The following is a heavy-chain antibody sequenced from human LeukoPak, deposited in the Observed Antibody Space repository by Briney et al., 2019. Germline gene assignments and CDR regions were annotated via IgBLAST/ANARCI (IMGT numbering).Heavy chain of an antibody. J-gene: IGHJ4*02. CDR1: GFTFSSYA. CDR2: ISGRGGST. Sequence: GSLRLSCSASGFTFSSYAMSWGRQAPGKGLVWVSAISGRGGSTYYADSVKGRFTISGDNSKNTLYLQMNSLRAEDTAVYYCAKDYYDFWSGYSPFDYWGQGTLVTVSS. D-gene: IGHD3-3*01. CDR3: AKDYYDFWSGYSPFDY. V-gene: IGHV3-23*01.